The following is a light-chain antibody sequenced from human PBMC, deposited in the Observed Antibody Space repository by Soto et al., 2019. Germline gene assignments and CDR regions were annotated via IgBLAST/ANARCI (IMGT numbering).Light chain of an antibody. Sequence: QSVLTQSSSASASLGSSVKLTCTLSSGHSSYIIAWHQQQPGKAPRYLMKLEGSGSYNKGSGVPDRFSGSSSGADRYLTISSLQCEDEADYSCETWDSNSWVFGGGTKLTVL. CDR1: SGHSSYI. J-gene: IGLJ3*02. CDR2: LEGSGSY. V-gene: IGLV4-60*02. CDR3: ETWDSNSWV.